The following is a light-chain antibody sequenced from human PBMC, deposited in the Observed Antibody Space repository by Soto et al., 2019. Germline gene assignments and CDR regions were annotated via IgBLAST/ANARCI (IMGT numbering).Light chain of an antibody. J-gene: IGLJ1*01. V-gene: IGLV2-8*01. Sequence: QSALTQPPSASGSPGQSVTISCTGTSSDVGGYNYVSWYQQHPGKAPRLVIYEVTKRPSGVPERFSGSKSGNTASLTVSGLQAGDEADYYCSSFSGVSTVFGTGTQLAVL. CDR3: SSFSGVSTV. CDR1: SSDVGGYNY. CDR2: EVT.